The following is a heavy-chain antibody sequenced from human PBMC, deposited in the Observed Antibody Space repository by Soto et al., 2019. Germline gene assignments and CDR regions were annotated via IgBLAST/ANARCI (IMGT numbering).Heavy chain of an antibody. CDR2: ISWNSGSI. V-gene: IGHV3-9*01. Sequence: GGSLRLSCAASGFTFDDYAMHWVRQAPGKGLEWVSGISWNSGSIGYADSVKGRFTISRDNAKNSLYLQMNSLRAEDTALYYCAKGGDYYYYYYMDVWGKGTTVTVSS. J-gene: IGHJ6*03. CDR1: GFTFDDYA. CDR3: AKGGDYYYYYYMDV.